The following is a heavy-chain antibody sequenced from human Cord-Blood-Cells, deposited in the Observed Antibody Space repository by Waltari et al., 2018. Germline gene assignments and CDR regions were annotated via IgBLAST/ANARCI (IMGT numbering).Heavy chain of an antibody. D-gene: IGHD3-10*01. CDR2: INHSGST. CDR3: ARVWFGEFYIDY. CDR1: SFSGYY. V-gene: IGHV4-34*01. J-gene: IGHJ4*02. Sequence: SFSGYYWSWIRQPPGKGLEWIGEINHSGSTNYNPSLKSRVTISVDTSKNQFSLKLSSVTAADTAVYYCARVWFGEFYIDYWGQGTLVTVSS.